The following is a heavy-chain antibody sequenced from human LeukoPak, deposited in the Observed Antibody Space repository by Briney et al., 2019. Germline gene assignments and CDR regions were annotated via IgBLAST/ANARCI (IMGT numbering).Heavy chain of an antibody. CDR3: ARQGLYDSSDFWTFQH. D-gene: IGHD3/OR15-3a*01. CDR1: GFIFSDYY. J-gene: IGHJ1*01. CDR2: ISSSSGYK. Sequence: GGSLRLSCAASGFIFSDYYMSWIRQTPGKGLEWLSYISSSSGYKNYADSLKGRFTISRDNAKNSVYLQMNSLSAEDTAVYYCARQGLYDSSDFWTFQHWGQGTLVTVSS. V-gene: IGHV3-11*06.